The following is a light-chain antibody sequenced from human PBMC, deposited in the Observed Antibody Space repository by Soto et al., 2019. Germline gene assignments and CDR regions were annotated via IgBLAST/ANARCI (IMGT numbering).Light chain of an antibody. J-gene: IGLJ2*01. V-gene: IGLV2-8*01. CDR3: SSSAGNNLL. Sequence: QSALTQPPSASGSPGQSVTISCTGTTSDVGGSNRISWYQQHPGEVPKLLIYEVTNRPSGVPDRFSGSKSANTASLTVSGLQAEDEADYYCSSSAGNNLLFGGGTKLTVL. CDR2: EVT. CDR1: TSDVGGSNR.